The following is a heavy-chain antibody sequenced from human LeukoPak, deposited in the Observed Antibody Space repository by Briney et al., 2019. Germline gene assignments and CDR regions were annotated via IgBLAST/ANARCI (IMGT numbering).Heavy chain of an antibody. D-gene: IGHD3-22*01. CDR3: ARAAYYYDSSGSN. J-gene: IGHJ4*02. V-gene: IGHV1-69*04. Sequence: SVKVSCKASGGTFSSYAISWVRQAPGQGLEWMGRIIPILGIANYAQKFQGRVTITADKSTSTAYMELSSLRSEDTAVYYCARAAYYYDSSGSNWGQGTLVTVSS. CDR1: GGTFSSYA. CDR2: IIPILGIA.